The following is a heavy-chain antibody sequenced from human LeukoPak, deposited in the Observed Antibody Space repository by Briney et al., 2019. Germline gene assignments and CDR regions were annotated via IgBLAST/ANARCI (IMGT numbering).Heavy chain of an antibody. Sequence: SETLSLTCAVYGGSFSGYYWSWIRQPPGKGLEWIGEINHSGSTNYNPSLKSRVTISVDTSKDQFSLKLSSVTAADTAVYYCASNKWEYRVRFDYWGQGTLVTVSS. CDR3: ASNKWEYRVRFDY. V-gene: IGHV4-34*01. D-gene: IGHD1-26*01. J-gene: IGHJ4*02. CDR1: GGSFSGYY. CDR2: INHSGST.